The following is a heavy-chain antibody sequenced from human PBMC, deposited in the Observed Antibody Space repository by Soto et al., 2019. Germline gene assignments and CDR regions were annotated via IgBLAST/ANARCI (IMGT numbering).Heavy chain of an antibody. CDR1: GGSISSYY. J-gene: IGHJ6*02. V-gene: IGHV4-59*01. CDR2: IYYSGST. D-gene: IGHD3-9*01. Sequence: KTSETLSLTCTVSGGSISSYYWSWIRQPPGKGLEWIGYIYYSGSTNYNPSLKSRVTISVDTSKNQFSLELSSVTAADTAVYYCARDRHYDILTGYYGYYGMDVWGQGTTVTVSS. CDR3: ARDRHYDILTGYYGYYGMDV.